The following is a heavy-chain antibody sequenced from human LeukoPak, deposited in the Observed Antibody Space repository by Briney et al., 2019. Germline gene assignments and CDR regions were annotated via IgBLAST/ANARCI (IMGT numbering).Heavy chain of an antibody. J-gene: IGHJ4*02. Sequence: PGGSLRLSCAASGFTFSSYGMSWVRQAPGKGLEWVSLISWDGGTTYYADSVKGRFTISRDNSKNSLYLQMNSLRIEDTALYYCAKEMVVSAALDYWGQGTLVTVSS. D-gene: IGHD2-15*01. CDR3: AKEMVVSAALDY. CDR2: ISWDGGTT. CDR1: GFTFSSYG. V-gene: IGHV3-43*01.